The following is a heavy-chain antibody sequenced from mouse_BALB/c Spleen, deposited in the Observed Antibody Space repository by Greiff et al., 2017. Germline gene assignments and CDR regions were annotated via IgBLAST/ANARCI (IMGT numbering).Heavy chain of an antibody. D-gene: IGHD2-1*01. V-gene: IGHV1S81*02. CDR2: INPSNGRT. Sequence: QVQLQQPGAELVKPGASVKLSCKASGYTFTSYWMHWVKQRPGQGLEWIGEINPSNGRTNYNEKFKSKATLTVDKSSSTAYMQLSSLTSEDSAVYYCARGEWYSYWYFDVWGAGTTVTVSS. J-gene: IGHJ1*01. CDR1: GYTFTSYW. CDR3: ARGEWYSYWYFDV.